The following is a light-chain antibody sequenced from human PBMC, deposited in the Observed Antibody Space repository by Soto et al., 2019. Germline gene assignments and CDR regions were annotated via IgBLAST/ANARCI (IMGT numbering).Light chain of an antibody. Sequence: DIQMTQSPSSLSASVGDRVTITCRASQGISNYVAWYQQKPGKLPKLLIYAASTLQSGVPSRFSGSGSGTDFTLTSSSLQPEDVASYYCQNHNSAPITFGQGTRLEIK. CDR3: QNHNSAPIT. CDR1: QGISNY. V-gene: IGKV1-27*01. J-gene: IGKJ5*01. CDR2: AAS.